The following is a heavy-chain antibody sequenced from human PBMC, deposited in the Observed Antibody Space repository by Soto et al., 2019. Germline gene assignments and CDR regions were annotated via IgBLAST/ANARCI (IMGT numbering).Heavy chain of an antibody. CDR1: GYTFTSYG. CDR2: ISAYNGNT. Sequence: GASVKVSCKASGYTFTSYGISWVRQAPGQGLEWMGWISAYNGNTNYAQKLQGRVTMTTDTSTSTAYMELRSLRSDDTAVYYCARSKAHCVHDCYSSQGSPPFDIWGRGTLVTVSS. V-gene: IGHV1-18*01. J-gene: IGHJ4*02. D-gene: IGHD2-21*02. CDR3: ARSKAHCVHDCYSSQGSPPFDI.